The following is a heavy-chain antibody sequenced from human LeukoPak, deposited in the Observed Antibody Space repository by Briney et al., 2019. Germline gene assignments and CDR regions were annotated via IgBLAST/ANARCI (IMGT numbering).Heavy chain of an antibody. CDR3: ARDHYYNMDV. V-gene: IGHV3-74*01. CDR2: INGDGSST. Sequence: GGSLRLSCAASGFTFRTYWMHWVRQAPGKGLVWVSHINGDGSSTSYADSVRGRFTISRDNAKNTLYLEMNSLTAEDTSVYFCARDHYYNMDVWGLGTTVTVSS. CDR1: GFTFRTYW. J-gene: IGHJ6*02.